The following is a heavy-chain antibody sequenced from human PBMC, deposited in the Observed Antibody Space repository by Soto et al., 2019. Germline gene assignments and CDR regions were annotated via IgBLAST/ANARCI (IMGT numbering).Heavy chain of an antibody. CDR1: GGSISSGGYY. Sequence: KASETLSLTCTVSGGSISSGGYYWSWIRQHPGKGLEWIGYIYYSGSTYYNPSLKSRVTISVDTSKNQFSLKLSSVTAADTAVYYCARDAHYDGIDYWGQGTLVTVSS. CDR2: IYYSGST. J-gene: IGHJ4*02. CDR3: ARDAHYDGIDY. D-gene: IGHD3-3*01. V-gene: IGHV4-31*03.